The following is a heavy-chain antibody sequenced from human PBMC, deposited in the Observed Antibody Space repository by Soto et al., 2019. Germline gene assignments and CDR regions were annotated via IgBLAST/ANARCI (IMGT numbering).Heavy chain of an antibody. Sequence: PSETLSLTCTVSGGSISSYYWSWIRQAPGKGLEWIGYIYYSGSTYYNPSLKSRVIISVDTSKNQFSLKLSSVTAADTAVYYCARRYCSGGSCYLDYWGQGTLVTVSS. V-gene: IGHV4-59*08. CDR1: GGSISSYY. CDR2: IYYSGST. J-gene: IGHJ4*02. D-gene: IGHD2-15*01. CDR3: ARRYCSGGSCYLDY.